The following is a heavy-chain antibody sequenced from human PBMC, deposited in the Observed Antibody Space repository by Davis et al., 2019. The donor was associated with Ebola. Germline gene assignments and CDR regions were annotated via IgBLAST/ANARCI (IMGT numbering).Heavy chain of an antibody. CDR3: ARGRGHYESSGGDF. D-gene: IGHD3-22*01. J-gene: IGHJ4*02. CDR2: INTSGGST. CDR1: GYTFNSYY. Sequence: AASVKVSCKASGYTFNSYYIHWVRQAPGQGLEWMGIINTSGGSTTYAQKFQGRVTMTRDTSTRTVYMELSSLRSEDTAVYYCARGRGHYESSGGDFWGQGTLVTVSS. V-gene: IGHV1-46*02.